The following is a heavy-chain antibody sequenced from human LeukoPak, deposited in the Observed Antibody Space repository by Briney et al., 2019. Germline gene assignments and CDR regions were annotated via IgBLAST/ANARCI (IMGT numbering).Heavy chain of an antibody. D-gene: IGHD6-13*01. CDR3: ARWGLAADGPREFDP. V-gene: IGHV3-11*06. J-gene: IGHJ5*02. Sequence: GGSLRLSCATSGFTFSDYYMSWIRQAPGKGLEWVSYISSSSSYTNYADSVKGRFTISRDNSKNSLYLQMNSLRAEDTAVYYCARWGLAADGPREFDPWGQGTLVTVSS. CDR2: ISSSSSYT. CDR1: GFTFSDYY.